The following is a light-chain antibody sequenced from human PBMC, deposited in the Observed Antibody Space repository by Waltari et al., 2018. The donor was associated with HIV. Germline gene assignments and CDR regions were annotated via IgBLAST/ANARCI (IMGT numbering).Light chain of an antibody. CDR1: SSDVGGYNY. J-gene: IGLJ2*01. CDR2: DVS. V-gene: IGLV2-23*02. CDR3: CSYAGSSIVI. Sequence: SAVTQPASVSGSPGQSITISCTGTSSDVGGYNYVSWYQQHPGKAPKVRIYDVSERPAGVSNRFSVSKSGNTASLTIAGLQAEDDADYYCCSYAGSSIVIFGGGTKLTVL.